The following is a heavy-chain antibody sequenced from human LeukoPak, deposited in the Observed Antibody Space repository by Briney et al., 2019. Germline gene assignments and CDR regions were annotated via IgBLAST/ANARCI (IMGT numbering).Heavy chain of an antibody. CDR2: ISYDGSNK. D-gene: IGHD4-17*01. J-gene: IGHJ4*02. Sequence: PGGSLRLSCAASGFTFSSYGMHWVRQAPGKGLEWVAVISYDGSNKYYADSVKGRFTISRDNSKNTLYLQMNSLRAEDTAVYYCAKDFYGDPSFGYWGQGTLVTVSS. CDR1: GFTFSSYG. V-gene: IGHV3-30*18. CDR3: AKDFYGDPSFGY.